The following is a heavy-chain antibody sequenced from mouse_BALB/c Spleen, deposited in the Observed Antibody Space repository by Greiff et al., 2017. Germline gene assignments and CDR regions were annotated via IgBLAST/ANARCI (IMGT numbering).Heavy chain of an antibody. CDR1: GYSFTGYF. V-gene: IGHV1-37*01. Sequence: VQLKESGPELVKPGASVKISCKASGYSFTGYFMNWVKQSHGKSLEWIGRINPYNGDTFYNQKFKGKATLTVDKSSSTAHMELLSLTSEDSAVYYCGILYGNYAMDYWGQGTSVTVSS. D-gene: IGHD1-1*01. CDR3: GILYGNYAMDY. J-gene: IGHJ4*01. CDR2: INPYNGDT.